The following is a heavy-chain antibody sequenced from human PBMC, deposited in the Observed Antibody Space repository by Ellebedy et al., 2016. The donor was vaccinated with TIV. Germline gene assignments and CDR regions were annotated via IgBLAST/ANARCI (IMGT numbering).Heavy chain of an antibody. CDR3: ARMRAADYGDHGQIDY. CDR1: GFSRRPNGMC. V-gene: IGHV2-70*01. J-gene: IGHJ4*02. CDR2: VAWDDDK. D-gene: IGHD4-17*01. Sequence: SGPTLMKPTQTLTLTCSFSGFSRRPNGMCVSWIRQPPGKALEWLALVAWDDDKTYTTYLQTRLTISKDTSKHQVVLTMTNMDPVDTATDYCARMRAADYGDHGQIDYWGQGTLVTVSS.